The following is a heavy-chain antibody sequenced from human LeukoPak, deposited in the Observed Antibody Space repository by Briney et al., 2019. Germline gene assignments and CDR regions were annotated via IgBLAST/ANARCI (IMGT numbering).Heavy chain of an antibody. CDR3: ASRSQWLPYFDY. D-gene: IGHD6-19*01. CDR2: INHSGST. V-gene: IGHV4-39*01. CDR1: GGSSSSSYY. J-gene: IGHJ4*02. Sequence: PSETLSLTCTVSGGSSSSSYYWGWIRQPPGKGLEWIGSINHSGSTYCNPSLKSRVSISVDTSKKQFSLKLSSVTAADTAVYYCASRSQWLPYFDYWGQGTLATVSS.